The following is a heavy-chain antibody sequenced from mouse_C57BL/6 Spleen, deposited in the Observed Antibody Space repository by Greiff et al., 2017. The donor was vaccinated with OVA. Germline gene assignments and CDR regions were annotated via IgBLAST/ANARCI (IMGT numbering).Heavy chain of an antibody. J-gene: IGHJ2*01. CDR2: INPGSGGT. Sequence: VQLQQSGAELVRPGTSVKVSCKASGYAFTNYLIEWVKQRPGQGLEWIGVINPGSGGTNYNEKFKGKATLTADKSSSTAYMQLSSLTSEDSAVYFCARGNYGSSYGYYFDYWGQGTTLTVSS. CDR3: ARGNYGSSYGYYFDY. V-gene: IGHV1-54*01. D-gene: IGHD1-1*01. CDR1: GYAFTNYL.